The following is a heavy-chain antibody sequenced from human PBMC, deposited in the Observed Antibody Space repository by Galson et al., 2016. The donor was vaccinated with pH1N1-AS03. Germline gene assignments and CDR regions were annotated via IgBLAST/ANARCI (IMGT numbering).Heavy chain of an antibody. CDR2: INPNSGGA. V-gene: IGHV1-2*06. D-gene: IGHD2-21*02. CDR1: GYTFTGYY. Sequence: SVKVSCKASGYTFTGYYMHWVRQAPGQGLEWMGRINPNSGGANDVQKFQDRVTMTRDTSISTAYMELSGLTPDDTAVYYCATDVVTAMGRAFDIWGQGTMVTVSS. J-gene: IGHJ3*02. CDR3: ATDVVTAMGRAFDI.